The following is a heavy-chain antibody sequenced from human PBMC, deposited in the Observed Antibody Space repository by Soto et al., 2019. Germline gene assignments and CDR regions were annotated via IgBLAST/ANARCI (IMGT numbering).Heavy chain of an antibody. CDR3: ATPPAGYYYYGMDV. V-gene: IGHV1-69*12. Sequence: QVQLVQSGAEVKKPGSSVKVSCQASGGTCSSYAIGRVRQATGQGLEWMGGIIRIFGTADYAQKFQGRVTITADESTSTAYMELSSLRSEDTAVYYCATPPAGYYYYGMDVWGQGTTVTVSS. CDR2: IIRIFGTA. CDR1: GGTCSSYA. J-gene: IGHJ6*02.